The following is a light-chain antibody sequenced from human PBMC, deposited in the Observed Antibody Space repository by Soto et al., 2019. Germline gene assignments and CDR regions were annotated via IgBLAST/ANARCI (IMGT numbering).Light chain of an antibody. V-gene: IGLV2-14*03. CDR3: SSYTTSNTRQIV. Sequence: QSVLTLPASVSGSPGQSITISCTGTSSDVGGYNYVSWYQHHPGKAPKLIIYDVTNRPSGVSNPFSGSKSGNTASLTISGLQPEDEADYYCSSYTTSNTRQIVFGTGTKVTVL. CDR1: SSDVGGYNY. CDR2: DVT. J-gene: IGLJ1*01.